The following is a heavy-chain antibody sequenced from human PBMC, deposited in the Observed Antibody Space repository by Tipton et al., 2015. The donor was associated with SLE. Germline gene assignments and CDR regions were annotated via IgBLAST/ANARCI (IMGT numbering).Heavy chain of an antibody. CDR2: INHSGST. D-gene: IGHD3-10*01. CDR3: ASLRTEYYYGSRADY. CDR1: GGSFSGYY. Sequence: TLSLTCAVYGGSFSGYYWSWIRQPPGKGLEWIGEINHSGSTNYNPSLKSRVTISEDTSKNQFSLKLSSVTAADTAVYYCASLRTEYYYGSRADYWGQGTLVTVSS. J-gene: IGHJ4*02. V-gene: IGHV4-34*01.